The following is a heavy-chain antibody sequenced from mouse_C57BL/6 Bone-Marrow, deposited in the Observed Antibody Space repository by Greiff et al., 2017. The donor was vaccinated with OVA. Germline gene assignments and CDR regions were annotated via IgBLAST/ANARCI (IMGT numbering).Heavy chain of an antibody. V-gene: IGHV5-4*03. CDR1: GFTFSSYA. D-gene: IGHD1-1*01. J-gene: IGHJ1*03. Sequence: EVKLMESGGGLVKPGGSLKLSCAASGFTFSSYAMSWVRQTPEKRLEWVATISAGGSYTYYPDNVKGRFTISRDNAKNNLYLQMSHLKSEDTAMYYCARANDYGSSYRWYFDVWGTGTTVTVSS. CDR2: ISAGGSYT. CDR3: ARANDYGSSYRWYFDV.